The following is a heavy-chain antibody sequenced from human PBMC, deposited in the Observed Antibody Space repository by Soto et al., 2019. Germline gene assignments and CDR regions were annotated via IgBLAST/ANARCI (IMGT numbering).Heavy chain of an antibody. CDR2: ISSSGSTI. D-gene: IGHD3-22*01. CDR3: ARDVKENYDSSGYSDAFDI. CDR1: GFTFSDYY. J-gene: IGHJ3*02. V-gene: IGHV3-11*01. Sequence: GGSLRLSCAASGFTFSDYYMSWIRQAPGKGLEWVSYISSSGSTIYYADSVKGRFTISRDNAKNSLYLQMNSLRAEDTAVYYCARDVKENYDSSGYSDAFDIWGQGTMVTVSS.